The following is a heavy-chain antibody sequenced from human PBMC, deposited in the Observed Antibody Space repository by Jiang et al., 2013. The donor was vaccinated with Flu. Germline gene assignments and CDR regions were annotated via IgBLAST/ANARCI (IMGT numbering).Heavy chain of an antibody. CDR2: IWYDGNNK. D-gene: IGHD3-3*01. V-gene: IGHV3-33*08. CDR3: ARGGYNFWSGYYSLRAGGGMDV. J-gene: IGHJ6*02. Sequence: RSLRLSCAASGFTFKTYGMHWVRQAPGKGLEWVALIWYDGNNKYYADSAKGRFTISRDNSKNTLYLQMNSLRAEDTAVYYCARGGYNFWSGYYSLRAGGGMDVWGQGTEVTVSS. CDR1: GFTFKTYG.